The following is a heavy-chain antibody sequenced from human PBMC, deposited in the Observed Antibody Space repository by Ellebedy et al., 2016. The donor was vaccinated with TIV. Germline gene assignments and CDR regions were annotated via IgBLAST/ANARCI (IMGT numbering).Heavy chain of an antibody. CDR3: ARGTLRSTSCYDY. J-gene: IGHJ4*02. CDR2: IYHSGST. V-gene: IGHV4-38-2*02. Sequence: SETLSLTXTVSGASISSSYWSWLRQPPGKGLEWIGSIYHSGSTYYNPSLKSRVTISVDTSKNQFSLKLSSVTAADTAVYYCARGTLRSTSCYDYWGQGTLVTVSS. D-gene: IGHD2-2*01. CDR1: GASISSSY.